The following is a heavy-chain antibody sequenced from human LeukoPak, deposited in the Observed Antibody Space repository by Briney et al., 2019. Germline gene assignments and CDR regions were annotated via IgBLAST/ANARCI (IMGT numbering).Heavy chain of an antibody. D-gene: IGHD4-11*01. Sequence: KPSETLSLTCAVYGGSFSGYYWSWIRQPPGKGLEWIGEINHSGSTNYNPSLKSRVTISVDTSKNQFSLKLSSVTAADTAVYYCARGSVTRFDYWGQGTLVTVSS. CDR3: ARGSVTRFDY. V-gene: IGHV4-34*01. J-gene: IGHJ4*02. CDR1: GGSFSGYY. CDR2: INHSGST.